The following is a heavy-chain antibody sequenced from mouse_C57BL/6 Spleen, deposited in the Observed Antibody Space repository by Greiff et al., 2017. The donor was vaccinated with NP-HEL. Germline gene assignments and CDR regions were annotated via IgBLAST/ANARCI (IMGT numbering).Heavy chain of an antibody. Sequence: QVQLQQSGAELAKPGASVKLSCKASGYTFTSYWMHWVNQRPGQGLEWIGYINPSSGYTKYNQKFKDKATLTADKSSSTAYMQLSSLTYEDSAVYYCARWDYSNYDPFAYWGQGTLVTVSA. V-gene: IGHV1-7*01. CDR3: ARWDYSNYDPFAY. CDR2: INPSSGYT. J-gene: IGHJ3*01. CDR1: GYTFTSYW. D-gene: IGHD2-5*01.